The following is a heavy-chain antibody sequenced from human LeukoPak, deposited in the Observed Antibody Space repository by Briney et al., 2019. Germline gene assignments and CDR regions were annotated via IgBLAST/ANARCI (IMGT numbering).Heavy chain of an antibody. D-gene: IGHD5-18*01. V-gene: IGHV3-30*18. CDR3: AKDRYSYAFEYSDS. CDR2: ISNDGSKK. CDR1: GFTFSHYW. J-gene: IGHJ4*02. Sequence: PGGSLRLSCAASGFTFSHYWMTWVRQAPGKGLDWVAVISNDGSKKYYADSVKGRFTISRDNSKNTLSLQVSSLRTEDTAVYYCAKDRYSYAFEYSDSWGQGTLVTVSS.